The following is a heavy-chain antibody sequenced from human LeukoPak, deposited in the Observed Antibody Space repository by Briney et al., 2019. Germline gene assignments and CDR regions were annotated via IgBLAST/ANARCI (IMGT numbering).Heavy chain of an antibody. Sequence: GASVKVSCKASGYTFTSYGISWVRQAPGQGLEWMGWIRAYNGNTNYAQKLQGRVTMTTDTSTSTAYMELRSLRSDDTAVYYCARAAGYCSSTSCYVFDYWGQGTLVTVSS. J-gene: IGHJ4*02. V-gene: IGHV1-18*04. CDR2: IRAYNGNT. CDR3: ARAAGYCSSTSCYVFDY. CDR1: GYTFTSYG. D-gene: IGHD2-2*01.